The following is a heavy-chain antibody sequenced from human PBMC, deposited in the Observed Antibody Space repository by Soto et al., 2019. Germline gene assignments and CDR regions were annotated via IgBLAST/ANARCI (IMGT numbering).Heavy chain of an antibody. CDR2: IYGGGTT. CDR3: AKKDDYYGSGSYYKRSYYYYYGMDV. Sequence: GGSLRLSCAASGFTVSSKYMTWVRQAPGKGLEWVSVIYGGGTTYYADSVKGRFTISRDNSKNTLYLQMNSLRAEDTAVYYCAKKDDYYGSGSYYKRSYYYYYGMDVWGQGTTVTVS. CDR1: GFTVSSKY. J-gene: IGHJ6*02. D-gene: IGHD3-10*01. V-gene: IGHV3-53*01.